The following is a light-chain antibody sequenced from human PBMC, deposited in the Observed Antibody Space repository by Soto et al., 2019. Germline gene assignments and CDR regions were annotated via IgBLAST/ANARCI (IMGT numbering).Light chain of an antibody. CDR1: QSVSSR. J-gene: IGKJ1*01. V-gene: IGKV3-20*01. CDR3: HQRQSWPRT. CDR2: GAS. Sequence: EIVLTQSPGTLSLSPGERATLSCRASQSVSSRLAWYQHKPGQAPRLLISGASSRATGIPDRFSGSGSGTDFTLTISRLEPEDFALYYCHQRQSWPRTFGQGTKVDI.